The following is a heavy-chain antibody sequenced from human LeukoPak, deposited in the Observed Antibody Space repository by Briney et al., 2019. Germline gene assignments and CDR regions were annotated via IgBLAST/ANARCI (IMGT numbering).Heavy chain of an antibody. Sequence: SETLSLTCTVSAYSISSGYYWGWIRQPPGKGLEWIGYIYYSGNTDYNPSLKSRVTISVDTSKNQFSLRLNSVTAADTAVYYCARYRNEALFAFDIWGQGTMVTVSS. CDR2: IYYSGNT. CDR3: ARYRNEALFAFDI. D-gene: IGHD1-14*01. CDR1: AYSISSGYY. J-gene: IGHJ3*02. V-gene: IGHV4-38-2*02.